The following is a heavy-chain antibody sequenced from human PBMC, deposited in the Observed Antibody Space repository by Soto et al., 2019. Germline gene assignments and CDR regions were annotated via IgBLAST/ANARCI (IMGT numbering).Heavy chain of an antibody. V-gene: IGHV3-23*01. CDR1: GFTFSSYA. CDR2: ISGSGGST. J-gene: IGHJ4*02. CDR3: AKDRLELRGVVPHYPFDY. D-gene: IGHD1-7*01. Sequence: EVQLLESGGGLVQPGGSLRLSCAASGFTFSSYAMSWVRQAPGKGLEWVSAISGSGGSTYYADSVKGRFTISRDNSKNTLYLQMNSLRAEDTAVYYCAKDRLELRGVVPHYPFDYWGQGTMVTVSS.